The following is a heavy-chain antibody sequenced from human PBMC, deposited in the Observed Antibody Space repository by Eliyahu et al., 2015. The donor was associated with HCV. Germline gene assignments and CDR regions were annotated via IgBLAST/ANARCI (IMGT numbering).Heavy chain of an antibody. J-gene: IGHJ4*02. V-gene: IGHV4-39*01. D-gene: IGHD6-19*01. CDR1: GGSISSSSYY. Sequence: QLQLQESGPGLVKPSETLSLTCTVSGGSISSSSYYWGWIRQPPGKGLEWIGSIYYSGSTYYNPSLKSRVTISVDTSKNQFSLKLSSVTAADTAVYYCASRPYSSGCPFDYWGQGTLVTVSS. CDR3: ASRPYSSGCPFDY. CDR2: IYYSGST.